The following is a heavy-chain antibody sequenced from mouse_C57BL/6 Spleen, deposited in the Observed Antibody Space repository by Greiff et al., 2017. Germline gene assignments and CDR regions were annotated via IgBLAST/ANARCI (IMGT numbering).Heavy chain of an antibody. CDR1: GYTFTSYW. CDR3: AEEDYCYFDY. Sequence: VQLQQPGAELVKPGASVKVSCKASGYTFTSYWMHWVKQRPGQGLEWIGRIHPNNGDTNYNDKFKSKATLTVDKSTSTAYMQLSSLTSEDAAVYYCAEEDYCYFDYWGQGTSVTVSS. D-gene: IGHD1-1*01. V-gene: IGHV1-74*01. CDR2: IHPNNGDT. J-gene: IGHJ4*01.